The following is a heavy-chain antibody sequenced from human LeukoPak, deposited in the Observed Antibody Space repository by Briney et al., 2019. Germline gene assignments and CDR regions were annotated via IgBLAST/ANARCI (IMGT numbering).Heavy chain of an antibody. Sequence: ASVKVSCKASGYTFTSYAMHWVRQAPGQRLEWMGWINAGNGNTKYSQKFQGRVTITRDTSASTAYMELSSLRSEDTAVYYCARGPVAAAGNPVDYWGQGTLVTVSS. V-gene: IGHV1-3*01. CDR1: GYTFTSYA. CDR3: ARGPVAAAGNPVDY. J-gene: IGHJ4*02. CDR2: INAGNGNT. D-gene: IGHD6-13*01.